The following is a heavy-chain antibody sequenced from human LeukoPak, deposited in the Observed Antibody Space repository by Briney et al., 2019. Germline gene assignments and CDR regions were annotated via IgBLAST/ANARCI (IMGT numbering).Heavy chain of an antibody. J-gene: IGHJ6*03. CDR3: AKDGGEYYDILTGYYPRLYYMDV. CDR1: GFTFISYA. Sequence: GTSLRLSCAASGFTFISYAIHWVRQAPGKGLEWVAVISFHGTDSFYADSVKGRFTISRDNSKNTLYLQMNSLRAEDTAVYYCAKDGGEYYDILTGYYPRLYYMDVWGKGTTVTISS. V-gene: IGHV3-30*04. CDR2: ISFHGTDS. D-gene: IGHD3-9*01.